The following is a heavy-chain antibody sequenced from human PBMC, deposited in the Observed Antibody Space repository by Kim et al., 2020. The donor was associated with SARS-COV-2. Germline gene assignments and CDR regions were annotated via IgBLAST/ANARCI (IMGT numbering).Heavy chain of an antibody. J-gene: IGHJ5*02. CDR1: GFTFTSSA. V-gene: IGHV1-58*02. D-gene: IGHD4-17*01. CDR2: IVVGSGNT. CDR3: VEGPWGDYELQP. Sequence: SVKVSCKASGFTFTSSAMQWVRQARGQRLEWIGWIVVGSGNTNYAQKFQERVTITRDMSTSTAYMELSSLRSEDTAVYYCVEGPWGDYELQPWGQGTLVTVSS.